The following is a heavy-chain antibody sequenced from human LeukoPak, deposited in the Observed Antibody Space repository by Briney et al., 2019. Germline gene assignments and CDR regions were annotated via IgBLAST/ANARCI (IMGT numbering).Heavy chain of an antibody. Sequence: PWGSLRLSCAASGFTFSSYWMHWVRQAPGKGLVWVSRINSDGSSTSYADSVKGRFTISRDNAKNTLYLQMNSLRAEDTAVYYCAREVYSSGWFTLSDAFDIWGQGTMVTVSS. CDR2: INSDGSST. CDR1: GFTFSSYW. J-gene: IGHJ3*02. CDR3: AREVYSSGWFTLSDAFDI. D-gene: IGHD6-19*01. V-gene: IGHV3-74*01.